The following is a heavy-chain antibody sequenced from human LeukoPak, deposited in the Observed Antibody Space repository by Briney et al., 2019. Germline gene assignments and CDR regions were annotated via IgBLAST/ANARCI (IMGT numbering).Heavy chain of an antibody. CDR3: ARDRGPRTGFMVREAYDY. J-gene: IGHJ4*02. Sequence: GGPLRLSCAASGFTFSSYAMSWVRQAPGKGLVWVSRINTDGSITNYADSVKGRFSISRDNAKNTLYLQMSSLRAEDTAVYYCARDRGPRTGFMVREAYDYWGQGTLVTVSS. V-gene: IGHV3-74*01. CDR2: INTDGSIT. CDR1: GFTFSSYA. D-gene: IGHD3-10*01.